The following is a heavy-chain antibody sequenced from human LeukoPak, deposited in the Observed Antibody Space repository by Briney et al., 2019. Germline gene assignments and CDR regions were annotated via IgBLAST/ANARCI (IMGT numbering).Heavy chain of an antibody. J-gene: IGHJ5*02. D-gene: IGHD3-10*01. CDR2: IYYSGST. V-gene: IGHV4-59*01. CDR1: GGSTSGYY. CDR3: ARGFGDWGLSWFDP. Sequence: SETLSLTCTVSGGSTSGYYWSWIRQPPGKGLEWIGDIYYSGSTNYNPSLTSRVTISVDTSKNQFSLKLTSVTAADTAVYYCARGFGDWGLSWFDPWGQGTLVTVSS.